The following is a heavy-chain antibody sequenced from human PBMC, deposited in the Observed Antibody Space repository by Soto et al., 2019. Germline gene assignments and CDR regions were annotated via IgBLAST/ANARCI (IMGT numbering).Heavy chain of an antibody. J-gene: IGHJ6*02. Sequence: GSLRLSCAASGFTFRSHWMHWVRQAPGKGLVWVSRISGDGSSTHYADSVKGRFTISRDNAKNTLYLEMNSLRPDDTAMYYCAKDAIHVLLGYTYGAGGMDVWGQGTTVTVSS. CDR1: GFTFRSHW. D-gene: IGHD5-18*01. CDR3: AKDAIHVLLGYTYGAGGMDV. V-gene: IGHV3-74*01. CDR2: ISGDGSST.